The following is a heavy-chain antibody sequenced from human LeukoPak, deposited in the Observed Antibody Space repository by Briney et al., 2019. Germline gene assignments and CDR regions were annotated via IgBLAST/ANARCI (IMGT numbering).Heavy chain of an antibody. CDR3: ATGEAFTGSFDF. Sequence: ASVKVSCKTSGYTFNIFAITWVRQAPGQGLEWMGWINPHSGDTNSAQKAKGRVTLTPDTSTRTAYMELRSPRSDDTAMYYCATGEAFTGSFDFWGQGTVVAVSS. D-gene: IGHD3-3*02. CDR2: INPHSGDT. CDR1: GYTFNIFA. V-gene: IGHV1-18*01. J-gene: IGHJ4*02.